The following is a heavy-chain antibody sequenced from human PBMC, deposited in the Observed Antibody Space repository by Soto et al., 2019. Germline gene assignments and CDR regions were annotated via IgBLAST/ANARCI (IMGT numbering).Heavy chain of an antibody. CDR1: GGSLNNYA. CDR2: IIPVFGLA. J-gene: IGHJ6*02. V-gene: IGHV1-69*04. D-gene: IGHD3-3*01. CDR3: ARLWNGYLLRAEDYYYYGMDV. Sequence: GASVKVSCKTSGGSLNNYAINWVRQAPGQGLEWLGTIIPVFGLANYAQKFQARVTLTADKSTSTAYMELRSLRSEDTAVCYCARLWNGYLLRAEDYYYYGMDVWGQGTTVTVSS.